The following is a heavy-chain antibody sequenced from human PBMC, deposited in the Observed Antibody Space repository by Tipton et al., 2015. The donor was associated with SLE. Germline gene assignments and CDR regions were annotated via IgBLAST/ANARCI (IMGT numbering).Heavy chain of an antibody. CDR3: ARDYPTIAAAGTGFDY. D-gene: IGHD6-13*01. J-gene: IGHJ4*02. V-gene: IGHV1-18*01. CDR1: DYTFTSFG. CDR2: ISVYSGTT. Sequence: QLVQSGAEVKKPGASVKVSCKSSDYTFTSFGISWVRQAPGQGLEWMGWISVYSGTTNYAQKLQGRVTMTTDTSTSTAYMELRSLRSDDTAVYYCARDYPTIAAAGTGFDYWGQGTLVTVSS.